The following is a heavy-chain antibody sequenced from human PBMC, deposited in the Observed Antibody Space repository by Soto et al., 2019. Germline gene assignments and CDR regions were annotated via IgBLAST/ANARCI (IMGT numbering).Heavy chain of an antibody. CDR3: ARVMCGDCSAYYYYSMDV. J-gene: IGHJ6*02. CDR2: VGTTSPYI. Sequence: EVQLVESGGALVKPGGYLRLSCAASGFSFGIYTMNWVRQAPGKGLEWVASVGTTSPYIYYADSVRGRFTISRDNAKNSLFLQMNSLRAEDTAVYYCARVMCGDCSAYYYYSMDVWGQGTTVTVSS. V-gene: IGHV3-21*01. D-gene: IGHD2-21*02. CDR1: GFSFGIYT.